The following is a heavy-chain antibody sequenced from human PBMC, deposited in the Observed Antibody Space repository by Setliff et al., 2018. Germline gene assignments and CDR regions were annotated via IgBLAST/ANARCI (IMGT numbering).Heavy chain of an antibody. Sequence: GGSLRLSCRVSGLTVSDNYMNWVRQAPGKGLEWVSVIYNRGHTYYADSVKGRFTISRDSSKNTLYLQMNSLRPEDTAVYYCARTCSGSGCYAGLESWGQGTPVTSPQ. D-gene: IGHD2-15*01. V-gene: IGHV3-66*03. CDR3: ARTCSGSGCYAGLES. J-gene: IGHJ4*02. CDR2: IYNRGHT. CDR1: GLTVSDNY.